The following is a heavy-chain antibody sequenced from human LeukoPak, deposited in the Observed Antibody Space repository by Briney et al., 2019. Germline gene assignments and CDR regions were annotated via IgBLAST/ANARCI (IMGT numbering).Heavy chain of an antibody. CDR1: GFSFSHDA. J-gene: IGHJ6*02. Sequence: GGSLRLSCAAPGFSFSHDAIHWARQAPGKGLEWVASINHNGNVNYYVDSVKGRFTISRDNAKNSLYLQMSNLRAEDTAVYFCARGGGLDVWGQGATVTVSS. V-gene: IGHV3-7*03. CDR3: ARGGGLDV. CDR2: INHNGNVN. D-gene: IGHD3-16*01.